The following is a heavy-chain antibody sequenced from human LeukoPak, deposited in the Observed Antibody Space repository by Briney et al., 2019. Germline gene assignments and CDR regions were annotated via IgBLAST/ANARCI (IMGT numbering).Heavy chain of an antibody. Sequence: GGSLRLSCAASGFIFSHHGMHWVSQDPGKGLEWVAVIWSDSTNRFYTDSVKGRFTISRDNSQNTVFLQMNSLRVKDTAIYYCARDAQRGFDYSNSLKNWGHGTLVTVSS. V-gene: IGHV3-33*01. D-gene: IGHD4-11*01. CDR3: ARDAQRGFDYSNSLKN. CDR2: IWSDSTNR. J-gene: IGHJ4*01. CDR1: GFIFSHHG.